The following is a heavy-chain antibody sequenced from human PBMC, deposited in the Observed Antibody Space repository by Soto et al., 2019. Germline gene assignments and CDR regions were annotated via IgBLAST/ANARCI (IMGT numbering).Heavy chain of an antibody. Sequence: QVQLQESGPGLVKPSETLSLTCTVSGGSVSSGSYYWSWIRQPPGKGLEWIGYIYYSGSTNYNPSLKSRVTISVDTSKNQFSLKLSSVTAADTAVYYCARDVGIAAGWIDPWGQGTLVTASS. CDR1: GGSVSSGSYY. CDR3: ARDVGIAAGWIDP. V-gene: IGHV4-61*01. J-gene: IGHJ5*02. D-gene: IGHD6-13*01. CDR2: IYYSGST.